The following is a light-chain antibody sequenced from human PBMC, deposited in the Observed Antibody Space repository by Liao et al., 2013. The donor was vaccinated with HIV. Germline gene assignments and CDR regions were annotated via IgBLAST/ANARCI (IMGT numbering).Light chain of an antibody. Sequence: SYELTQSPSVSVSPGQTASITCSGDKLGDKYACWYQQKPGQSPVLVIYQNSKRPSEIPERFSGSNSGNTATLSISRVEAGDEADYYCQVWDSNYDHPYVFGTETKVTVL. CDR3: QVWDSNYDHPYV. CDR2: QNS. V-gene: IGLV3-1*01. CDR1: KLGDKY. J-gene: IGLJ1*01.